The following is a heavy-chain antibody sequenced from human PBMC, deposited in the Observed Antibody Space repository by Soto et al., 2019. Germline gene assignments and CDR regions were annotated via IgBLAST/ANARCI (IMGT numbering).Heavy chain of an antibody. CDR3: ASEQGSYSSSYLDY. CDR2: INHSGST. V-gene: IGHV4-34*01. D-gene: IGHD6-6*01. CDR1: GGSFSGYY. Sequence: SETLSLTCAVYGGSFSGYYWSWIRQPPGKGLEWIGEINHSGSTNYNPSLKSRVTISVDTSKNQFSLKLSSVTAADTAVYYCASEQGSYSSSYLDYWGQGNLVTVSS. J-gene: IGHJ4*02.